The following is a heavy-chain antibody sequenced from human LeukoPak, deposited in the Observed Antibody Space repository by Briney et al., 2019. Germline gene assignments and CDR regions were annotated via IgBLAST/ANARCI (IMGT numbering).Heavy chain of an antibody. CDR1: GYTFTSYG. D-gene: IGHD3-22*01. CDR2: ISAYNGNT. V-gene: IGHV1-18*01. J-gene: IGHJ4*02. CDR3: AREQTYYDSSGYYRRFDY. Sequence: GASVKVSCKASGYTFTSYGISWVRQAPGQGLEWMGWISAYNGNTNCAQKLQGRVTMTTDTSTSTAYMELRSLRSDDTAVYYCAREQTYYDSSGYYRRFDYWGQGTLVTVSS.